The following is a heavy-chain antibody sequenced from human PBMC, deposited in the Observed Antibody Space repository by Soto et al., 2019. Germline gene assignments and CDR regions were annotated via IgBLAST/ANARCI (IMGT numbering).Heavy chain of an antibody. D-gene: IGHD3-10*01. CDR3: ARHEEYYGSGSYFDF. J-gene: IGHJ4*02. Sequence: GGSLRLSCAASGFTFSSYGMHWVRQAPGKGLEWVAVIWYDGSNKYYADSVKGRFTISRDNSKNKLYLQMNSLRAEDMAVYYCARHEEYYGSGSYFDFWAQGTLVTVSS. CDR1: GFTFSSYG. CDR2: IWYDGSNK. V-gene: IGHV3-33*01.